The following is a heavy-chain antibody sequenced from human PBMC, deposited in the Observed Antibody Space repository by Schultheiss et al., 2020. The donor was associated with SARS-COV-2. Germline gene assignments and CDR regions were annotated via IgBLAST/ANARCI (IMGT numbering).Heavy chain of an antibody. V-gene: IGHV4-59*08. CDR2: IYYSVNS. CDR3: ARRRQDTNAYSYFDS. CDR1: GASISSFY. J-gene: IGHJ4*02. D-gene: IGHD4-11*01. Sequence: SETLSLTCTVSGASISSFYWSWILQTPGKGLEWIGYIYYSVNSWYNPSLKSRVTISGDASKNQFSLTLNSVTAADTAVYYCARRRQDTNAYSYFDSWGQGTLVTVSS.